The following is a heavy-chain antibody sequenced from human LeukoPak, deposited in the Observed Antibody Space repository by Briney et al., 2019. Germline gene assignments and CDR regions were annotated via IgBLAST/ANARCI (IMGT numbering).Heavy chain of an antibody. D-gene: IGHD3-3*01. Sequence: PGGSLRLSCAASGFTFSSYGLHWVRQAPGKGLEWVANIKQDGSEKYYVDSVKGRFTISRDNAKNSLYLQMNSLRAEDTAVYYCARDWYYDFWSGGDYWGQGTLVTVSS. CDR2: IKQDGSEK. V-gene: IGHV3-7*01. J-gene: IGHJ4*02. CDR1: GFTFSSYG. CDR3: ARDWYYDFWSGGDY.